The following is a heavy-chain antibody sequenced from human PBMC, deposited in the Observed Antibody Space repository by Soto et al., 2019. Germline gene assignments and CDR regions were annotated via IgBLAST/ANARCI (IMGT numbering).Heavy chain of an antibody. CDR3: ASSYCRGGGCFPFDY. Sequence: QVQLGQSGAEVKKPGSSVKVSCKASGGTFSSYAISWVRQAPGQGLEWMGGIIPIFGTANYDQKFQGRVRITADESTSTAYMELSSLRSEDTAVDYCASSYCRGGGCFPFDYWGQGTLVTVFS. CDR2: IIPIFGTA. V-gene: IGHV1-69*01. D-gene: IGHD2-15*01. J-gene: IGHJ4*02. CDR1: GGTFSSYA.